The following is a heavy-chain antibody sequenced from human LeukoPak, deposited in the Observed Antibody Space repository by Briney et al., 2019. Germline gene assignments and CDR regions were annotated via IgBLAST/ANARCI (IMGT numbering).Heavy chain of an antibody. CDR3: AKQTHWELRDCGIDR. CDR1: GFTFSSYA. Sequence: GGSLRLSCAASGFTFSSYAMSWVRQAPGKGLEWVSAIRSGGGNTFYADSVKGRFTISRDNSKNTLYLQMNSLRGEDTAVYYCAKQTHWELRDCGIDRWGQGILVTVYS. V-gene: IGHV3-23*01. D-gene: IGHD3-10*01. J-gene: IGHJ5*02. CDR2: IRSGGGNT.